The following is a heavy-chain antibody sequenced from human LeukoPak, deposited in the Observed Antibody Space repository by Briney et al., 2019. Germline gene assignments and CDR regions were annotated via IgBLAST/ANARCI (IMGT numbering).Heavy chain of an antibody. CDR2: IYYSGST. D-gene: IGHD2-21*02. V-gene: IGHV4-31*03. J-gene: IGHJ4*02. CDR1: GGSISSGGYY. Sequence: SETLSLTCTVSGGSISSGGYYWSWIRQHPGKGLEWIGYIYYSGSTYYNPSLKSRVTISVDTSKNQFSLKLSSVTAADTAVYXXARARHIVVVTQFDYWGQGTLVTVSS. CDR3: ARARHIVVVTQFDY.